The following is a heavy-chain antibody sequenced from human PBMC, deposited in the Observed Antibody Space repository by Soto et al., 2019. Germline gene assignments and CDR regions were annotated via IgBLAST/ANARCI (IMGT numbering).Heavy chain of an antibody. CDR3: AKEAAAGPIRNWFDP. J-gene: IGHJ5*02. V-gene: IGHV3-33*06. D-gene: IGHD6-13*01. CDR1: GFTFSIYG. Sequence: PRGSLVLSSASSGFTFSIYGMHLVRQAPGKGLEWVAVIWYDGSNKYYADSVKGRFTISRDNSKNTLYLQMNSLRAEDTAVYYCAKEAAAGPIRNWFDPWGQGTMVTGSS. CDR2: IWYDGSNK.